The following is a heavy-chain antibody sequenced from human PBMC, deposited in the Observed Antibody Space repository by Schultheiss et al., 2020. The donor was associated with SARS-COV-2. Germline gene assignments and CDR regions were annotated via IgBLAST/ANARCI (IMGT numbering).Heavy chain of an antibody. Sequence: GGSLRLSCAASGFTFSSYWMSWVRQAPGKGLEWVANIKQDGSEKYYVDSVKGRFTISRDNANNSLSLQMDSLRAEDTAVYYCARVAGGQPDYWGQGTLVTVSS. CDR2: IKQDGSEK. CDR3: ARVAGGQPDY. D-gene: IGHD2-15*01. J-gene: IGHJ4*02. CDR1: GFTFSSYW. V-gene: IGHV3-7*03.